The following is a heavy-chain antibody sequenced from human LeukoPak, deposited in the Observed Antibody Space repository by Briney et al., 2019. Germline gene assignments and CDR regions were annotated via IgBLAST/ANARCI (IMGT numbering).Heavy chain of an antibody. CDR3: ARDRTYYDILTGYSQSYYGMDV. D-gene: IGHD3-9*01. J-gene: IGHJ6*02. CDR1: GFTFSSYW. V-gene: IGHV3-66*01. CDR2: IYSGGST. Sequence: GGSLRLSCAASGFTFSSYWMHWVRQAPGKGLEWVSVIYSGGSTYYADSVKGRFTISRDNSKNTLYLQMNSLRAEDTAVYYCARDRTYYDILTGYSQSYYGMDVWGQGTTVTVSS.